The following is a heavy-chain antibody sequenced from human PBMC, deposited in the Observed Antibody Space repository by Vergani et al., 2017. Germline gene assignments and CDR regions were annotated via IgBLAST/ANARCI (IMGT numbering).Heavy chain of an antibody. CDR3: AKDLTSGAYGMDV. Sequence: QVQLVESGGGVVEPGGSLTLSCAASGFTFSSYGMHWVRQAPGKGLEWVAFIRYDGSNKYYADSVKGRFTISRDNSKNTLYLQMNSLRAEDTAVYYCAKDLTSGAYGMDVWGQGTTVTVSS. D-gene: IGHD3-10*01. CDR1: GFTFSSYG. J-gene: IGHJ6*02. V-gene: IGHV3-30*02. CDR2: IRYDGSNK.